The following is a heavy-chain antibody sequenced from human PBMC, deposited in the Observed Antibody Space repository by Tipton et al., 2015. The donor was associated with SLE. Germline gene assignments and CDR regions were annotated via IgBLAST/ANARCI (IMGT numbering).Heavy chain of an antibody. Sequence: TLSLTCTVSDDSITSPTYHWGWIRQPPGKGLEWIGNIDYRGSAYYNPSLSSRVTMSVDTSMNQFSLKLSSVSAADTALYYCARNLYSSSSKRFDYWGQGTLVTVSS. D-gene: IGHD6-6*01. CDR2: IDYRGSA. J-gene: IGHJ4*02. V-gene: IGHV4-39*01. CDR1: DDSITSPTYH. CDR3: ARNLYSSSSKRFDY.